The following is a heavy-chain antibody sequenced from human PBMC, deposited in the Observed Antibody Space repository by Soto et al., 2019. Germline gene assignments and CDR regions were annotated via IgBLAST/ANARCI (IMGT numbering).Heavy chain of an antibody. Sequence: GGSLRLSCAASGFTFSSYAMHWVRQAPGKGLEWVAVISYDGSNKYYADSVKGRFTISRDNSKNTLYLQMNSLRAEDTAVYYCARDPHYDSSGYFILYYYYGMDVWGQGTTVTVFS. J-gene: IGHJ6*02. V-gene: IGHV3-30-3*01. CDR2: ISYDGSNK. CDR3: ARDPHYDSSGYFILYYYYGMDV. D-gene: IGHD3-22*01. CDR1: GFTFSSYA.